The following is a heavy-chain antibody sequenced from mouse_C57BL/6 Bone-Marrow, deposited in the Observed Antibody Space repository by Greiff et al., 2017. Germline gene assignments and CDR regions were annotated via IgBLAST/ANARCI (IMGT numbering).Heavy chain of an antibody. D-gene: IGHD2-1*01. V-gene: IGHV2-6*01. J-gene: IGHJ3*01. CDR1: GFSLTSYG. Sequence: VQLQQSGPGLVAPSQSLSITCTVSGFSLTSYGVDWVRQSPGKGLEWLGVIWGVGSTNYNSALKYRLSSSKDNSKSQVFLKRNSLQTDDTAMYYCASLLPQGAYWGQGTLVTVSA. CDR3: ASLLPQGAY. CDR2: IWGVGST.